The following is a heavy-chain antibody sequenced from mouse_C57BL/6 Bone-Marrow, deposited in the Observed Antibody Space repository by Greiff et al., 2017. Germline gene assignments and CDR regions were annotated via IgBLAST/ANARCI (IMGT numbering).Heavy chain of an antibody. CDR1: GFTFSSYA. J-gene: IGHJ1*03. D-gene: IGHD3-3*01. CDR3: ARDRGDYFDV. CDR2: ISDGGSYT. Sequence: VQLKESGGGLVKPGGSLKLSCAASGFTFSSYAMSWVRQTPEKRLEWVATISDGGSYTYYPDNVKGRFTISRDNAKNNLYLQMSHLKSEDTAMYYCARDRGDYFDVWGTGTTVTVSS. V-gene: IGHV5-4*01.